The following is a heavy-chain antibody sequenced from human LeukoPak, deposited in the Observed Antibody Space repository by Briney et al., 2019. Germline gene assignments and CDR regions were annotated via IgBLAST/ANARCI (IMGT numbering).Heavy chain of an antibody. CDR1: GFTFSNYN. V-gene: IGHV3-23*01. D-gene: IGHD2-2*01. CDR3: ARIGDCPGTGCYGGYYFDH. J-gene: IGHJ4*02. Sequence: GGSLRLSCAASGFTFSNYNMAWVRQAPGKGLEWVSAIGGSDGGTHYADSVRGRFTISRDNSKNTMYLQLNSLRAEDTAVYFCARIGDCPGTGCYGGYYFDHWGQGTLVTVSS. CDR2: IGGSDGGT.